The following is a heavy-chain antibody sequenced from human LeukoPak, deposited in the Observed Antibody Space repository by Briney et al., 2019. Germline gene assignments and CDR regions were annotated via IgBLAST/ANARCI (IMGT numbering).Heavy chain of an antibody. D-gene: IGHD3-10*01. CDR1: GFTFSSYW. Sequence: PGGSLRLSCAASGFTFSSYWMSWVRQAPGKGLEWVANIKQDGSEKYYVDSVKGRFTISRDNAKNSLYLQMNSLRAEDTPVYYCARDTGIWFGESYFDYWGQGTLVTVSS. V-gene: IGHV3-7*01. CDR3: ARDTGIWFGESYFDY. CDR2: IKQDGSEK. J-gene: IGHJ4*02.